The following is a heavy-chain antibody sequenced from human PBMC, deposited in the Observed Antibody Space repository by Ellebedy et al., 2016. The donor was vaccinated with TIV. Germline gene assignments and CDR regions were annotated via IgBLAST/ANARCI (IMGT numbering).Heavy chain of an antibody. CDR3: ARLMSSGWYYPASGISY. J-gene: IGHJ4*02. CDR2: IKQDGSEK. D-gene: IGHD6-19*01. Sequence: GESLKISCAASGFTFSSYWMSWVRQAPGKGLEWVANIKQDGSEKYYVDSVKGRFTSSRDNAKNSLYLQMNSLRAEDTAVYYCARLMSSGWYYPASGISYWGQGTLVTVSS. V-gene: IGHV3-7*01. CDR1: GFTFSSYW.